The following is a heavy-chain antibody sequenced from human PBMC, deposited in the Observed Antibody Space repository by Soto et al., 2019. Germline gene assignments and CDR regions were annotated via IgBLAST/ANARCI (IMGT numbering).Heavy chain of an antibody. CDR3: AKDYLGGYYYYYMDV. V-gene: IGHV3-30*18. J-gene: IGHJ6*03. CDR1: GFTFSSYG. CDR2: ISYDGSNK. Sequence: GGSLRLSCAASGFTFSSYGMHWVRQAPGKGLEWVAVISYDGSNKYYADSVKGRFTISRDNSKNTLYLQMNSLRAEDTAVYYCAKDYLGGYYYYYMDVWGKGTTVTVSS. D-gene: IGHD1-26*01.